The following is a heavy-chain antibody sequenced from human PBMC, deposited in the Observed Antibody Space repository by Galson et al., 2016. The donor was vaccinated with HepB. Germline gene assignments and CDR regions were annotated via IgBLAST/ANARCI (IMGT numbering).Heavy chain of an antibody. CDR3: TTEYWYYMDV. Sequence: SLRLSCAASGFTFSTYGMHWVRQAPGKGLEWVALISYDGKSESYADSVKGRVTISRDNSKNTLYLQMHSLKNEDTAVYYCTTEYWYYMDVWGKGTTVTVSS. CDR2: ISYDGKSE. CDR1: GFTFSTYG. J-gene: IGHJ6*03. D-gene: IGHD2-8*02. V-gene: IGHV3-30*03.